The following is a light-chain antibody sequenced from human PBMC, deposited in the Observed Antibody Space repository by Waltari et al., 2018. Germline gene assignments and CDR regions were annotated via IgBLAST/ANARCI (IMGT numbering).Light chain of an antibody. Sequence: CRARTGVSSIALPWYHQKLGQAPRLLIYGTSSRATGIPDRFSGSGSGTDFTLTISRLEPEDFAVYYCQQYDGIVVTFGGGTKVEI. CDR2: GTS. CDR1: TGVSSIA. V-gene: IGKV3-20*01. J-gene: IGKJ4*01. CDR3: QQYDGIVVT.